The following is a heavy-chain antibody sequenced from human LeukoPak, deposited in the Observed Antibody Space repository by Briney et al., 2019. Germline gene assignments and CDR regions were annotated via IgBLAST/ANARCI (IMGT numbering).Heavy chain of an antibody. Sequence: PGGSLRLSCAASGFRFTSYRITWVRQAPGKGLEWVGNIGQDGSVKNYADSVKGRFTISRDNAKNSVFLQMNSLRAEDTAFYYCGNQCSGGICPENWGRGTLVTVSS. CDR3: GNQCSGGICPEN. J-gene: IGHJ4*02. D-gene: IGHD2-15*01. CDR2: IGQDGSVK. CDR1: GFRFTSYR. V-gene: IGHV3-7*01.